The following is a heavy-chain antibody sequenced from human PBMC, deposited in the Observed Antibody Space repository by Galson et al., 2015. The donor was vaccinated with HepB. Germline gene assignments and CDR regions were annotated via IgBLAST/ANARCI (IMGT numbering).Heavy chain of an antibody. Sequence: SLRLSCAASGFTFSSYAMHWVRQAPGKGLEWVAVISYDGSNKYYADSVKGRFTISRDNSKNTLYLQMNGLRAEDTAVYYCAREMGGRGYSYGFDYWGQGTLVTASS. D-gene: IGHD5-18*01. V-gene: IGHV3-30-3*01. CDR3: AREMGGRGYSYGFDY. CDR1: GFTFSSYA. CDR2: ISYDGSNK. J-gene: IGHJ4*02.